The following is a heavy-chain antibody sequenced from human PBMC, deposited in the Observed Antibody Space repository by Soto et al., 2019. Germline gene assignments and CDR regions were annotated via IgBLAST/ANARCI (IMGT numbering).Heavy chain of an antibody. CDR1: GFTFSSYI. J-gene: IGHJ6*02. Sequence: GGSLRLSCAASGFTFSSYIMHWVRQAPGKGLEWVSSIGTRSDIYYADSVKGRFTISRDNAKNSLSLQMNSMTAEDTAVYYCAREETAWPLAYGLDVWGQGTTVIV. CDR2: IGTRSDI. CDR3: AREETAWPLAYGLDV. D-gene: IGHD2-21*02. V-gene: IGHV3-21*01.